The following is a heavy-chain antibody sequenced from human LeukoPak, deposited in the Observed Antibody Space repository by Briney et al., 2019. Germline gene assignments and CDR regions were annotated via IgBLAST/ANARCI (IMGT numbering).Heavy chain of an antibody. V-gene: IGHV3-74*01. J-gene: IGHJ4*02. D-gene: IGHD5-24*01. CDR2: IYSDGGST. Sequence: PGGSLRLSCTASGFTFSSYWRHWVRQAPGKGLVWVSRIYSDGGSTSYADSVKRRFTISRDNAKNTLYLQMNSLRAEDTAVYYCARRIQGMAPYYFDYWGQGTLVTVSS. CDR3: ARRIQGMAPYYFDY. CDR1: GFTFSSYW.